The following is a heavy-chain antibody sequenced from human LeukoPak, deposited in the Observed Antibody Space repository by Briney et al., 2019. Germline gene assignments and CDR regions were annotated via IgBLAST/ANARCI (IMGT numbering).Heavy chain of an antibody. CDR2: ISYDGSNK. D-gene: IGHD3-10*01. J-gene: IGHJ4*02. Sequence: GGSLRLSCAASGFTVSSNYMSWVRQAPGKGLEWVAVISYDGSNKYYADSVKGRFTISRDNSKNTLYLQMNSLRAEDTAVYYCARDMEEFGESVFDYWGQGTLVTVSS. CDR3: ARDMEEFGESVFDY. CDR1: GFTVSSNY. V-gene: IGHV3-30-3*01.